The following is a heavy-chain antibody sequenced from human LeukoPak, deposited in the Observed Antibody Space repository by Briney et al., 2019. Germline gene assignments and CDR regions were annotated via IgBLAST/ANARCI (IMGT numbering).Heavy chain of an antibody. CDR1: GFTFSSYA. CDR3: AKDWGYCSSTSCSYNWFDP. J-gene: IGHJ5*02. CDR2: ISGSGGST. D-gene: IGHD2-2*01. Sequence: PGGSLTLSCAASGFTFSSYAMSWVRQAPGKGLEWVSAISGSGGSTYYADSVKGLLTISRDNSKNTLYLQMNSLRAEDTAVYYCAKDWGYCSSTSCSYNWFDPWGQGTLVTVSS. V-gene: IGHV3-23*01.